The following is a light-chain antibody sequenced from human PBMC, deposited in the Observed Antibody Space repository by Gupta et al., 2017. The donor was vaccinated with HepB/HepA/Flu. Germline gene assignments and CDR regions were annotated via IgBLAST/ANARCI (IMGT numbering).Light chain of an antibody. Sequence: QPVLTHSLSASASLVSSVKLTCTLSSGHRNCIIAWHQQRPGKAPRYMMKLEGSGSYNKGSGGPDRFSDSSSGADRDLTVSNRQAEDEADYYCETWDASSWVFGGGTKLTVL. CDR2: LEGSGSY. J-gene: IGLJ3*02. CDR3: ETWDASSWV. CDR1: SGHRNCI. V-gene: IGLV4-60*03.